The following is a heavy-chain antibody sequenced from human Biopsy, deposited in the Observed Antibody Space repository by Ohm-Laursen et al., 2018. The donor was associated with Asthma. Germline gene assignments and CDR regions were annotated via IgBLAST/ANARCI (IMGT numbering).Heavy chain of an antibody. CDR1: GFTFGDYW. J-gene: IGHJ4*02. CDR2: VSYDGGVA. CDR3: AKRRGYSDLTDFDH. D-gene: IGHD3-3*01. Sequence: SLRLSCAASGFTFGDYWMSWVRQAPGKGLEWVAVVSYDGGVAHYADSMKGRFTISRDNAKSTLYLQMNRLRTDDTAVYYCAKRRGYSDLTDFDHWGQGTLVTVSS. V-gene: IGHV3-30*18.